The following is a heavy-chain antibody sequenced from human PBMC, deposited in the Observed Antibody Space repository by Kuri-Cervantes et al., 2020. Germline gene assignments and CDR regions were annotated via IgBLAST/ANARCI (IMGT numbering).Heavy chain of an antibody. J-gene: IGHJ4*02. CDR3: AKDTTSLGYYFDY. CDR1: GFTFSSYA. Sequence: LSLTCAASGFTFSSYAMHWVRQAPGKGLEWVAVISIDGSHKYYGDSVKGRFTISRDNSKNTLYLQMNSLRAEDTAVYYCAKDTTSLGYYFDYWGQGTLVTVSS. D-gene: IGHD1-1*01. CDR2: ISIDGSHK. V-gene: IGHV3-30-3*01.